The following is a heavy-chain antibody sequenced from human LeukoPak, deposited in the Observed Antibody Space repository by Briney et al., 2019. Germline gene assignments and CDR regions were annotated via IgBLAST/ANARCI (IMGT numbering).Heavy chain of an antibody. Sequence: GGSLRLSCAASGFTFGTRTVNWVRQAPGKALEWVSSISSRSSYIYYADSVKGRFTISRDNANNSLFLQMNSLRAEDTAIYYCTSANFNTVTSNHYWGQGTLVTVSS. CDR1: GFTFGTRT. J-gene: IGHJ1*01. CDR3: TSANFNTVTSNHY. CDR2: ISSRSSYI. D-gene: IGHD4-17*01. V-gene: IGHV3-21*01.